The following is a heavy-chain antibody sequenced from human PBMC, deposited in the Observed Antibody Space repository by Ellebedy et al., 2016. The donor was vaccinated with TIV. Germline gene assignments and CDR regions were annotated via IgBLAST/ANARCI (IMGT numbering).Heavy chain of an antibody. J-gene: IGHJ6*02. Sequence: SETLSLTXTVSGYSISSGYYWGWIRQPPGKGLEWIGSIYHSGSTYYNPSLKSRVTISVDTSKNQFSLKLSSVTAADTAVYYCARDEKWFGESPEVYYYYGMDVWGQGTTVTVSS. CDR3: ARDEKWFGESPEVYYYYGMDV. CDR2: IYHSGST. D-gene: IGHD3-10*01. CDR1: GYSISSGYY. V-gene: IGHV4-38-2*02.